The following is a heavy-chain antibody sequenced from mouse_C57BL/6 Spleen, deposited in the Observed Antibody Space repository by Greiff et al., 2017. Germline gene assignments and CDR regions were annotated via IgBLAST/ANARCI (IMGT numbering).Heavy chain of an antibody. Sequence: VHVKQSVAELVRPGASVTLSCTASGFNIKNTYMHWVKQRPEQGLEWIGRIGPANGNTQSAPKFQGKAPITADTSSNPAYLQLSSLTAEDTAIYYCASLGEIDFDYWGQGTTLTVSS. D-gene: IGHD3-3*01. CDR1: GFNIKNTY. CDR3: ASLGEIDFDY. J-gene: IGHJ2*01. CDR2: IGPANGNT. V-gene: IGHV14-3*01.